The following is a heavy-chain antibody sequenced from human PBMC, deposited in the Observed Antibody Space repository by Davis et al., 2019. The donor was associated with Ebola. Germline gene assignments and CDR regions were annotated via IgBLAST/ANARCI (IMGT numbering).Heavy chain of an antibody. Sequence: KVSCKGSGYSFTSYWISWVRQMPGKGLEWMGRIDPSDSHTIYSPSFQGHVTISADKSISTAYLQWSSLKASDTAMYYCARASRDGYMRQDYWGQGTLVTVSS. D-gene: IGHD5-24*01. CDR3: ARASRDGYMRQDY. V-gene: IGHV5-10-1*01. CDR1: GYSFTSYW. J-gene: IGHJ4*02. CDR2: IDPSDSHT.